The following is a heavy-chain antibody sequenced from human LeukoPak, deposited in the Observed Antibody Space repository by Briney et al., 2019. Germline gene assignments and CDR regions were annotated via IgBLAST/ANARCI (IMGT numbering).Heavy chain of an antibody. V-gene: IGHV4-34*01. Sequence: PSETLSLTCAVYGGSFSGYYWSWIRQPPGKGLEWTGEINHSGSTNYNPSLKSRVTISVDTSKSQFSLKLSSVTAADTAVYYCAREALGYCSSTSCYRARYYYYYMDVWGKGTTVTVSS. D-gene: IGHD2-2*01. CDR1: GGSFSGYY. J-gene: IGHJ6*03. CDR2: INHSGST. CDR3: AREALGYCSSTSCYRARYYYYYMDV.